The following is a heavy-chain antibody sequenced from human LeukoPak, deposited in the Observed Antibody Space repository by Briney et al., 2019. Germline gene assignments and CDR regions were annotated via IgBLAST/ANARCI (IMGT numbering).Heavy chain of an antibody. CDR3: VKDGGTYQLSKMYYFDY. J-gene: IGHJ4*02. D-gene: IGHD2-2*01. Sequence: PGGSLRLSCAASGFIFSSYAMSWVRQAPGKGLEWVSGISGSAGSTYYADSVKGRFTISRDNSKNTLHLQMNSLRVEDTAVYYCVKDGGTYQLSKMYYFDYWGQGALVTVSS. V-gene: IGHV3-23*01. CDR1: GFIFSSYA. CDR2: ISGSAGST.